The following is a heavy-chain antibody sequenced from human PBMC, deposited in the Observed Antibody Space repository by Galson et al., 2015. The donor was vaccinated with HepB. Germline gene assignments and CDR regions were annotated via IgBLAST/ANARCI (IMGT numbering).Heavy chain of an antibody. D-gene: IGHD1-26*01. CDR1: GFTFGTNG. CDR3: AKDRGSGSYFSDY. V-gene: IGHV3-30*18. J-gene: IGHJ4*02. CDR2: ISHDGSYE. Sequence: SLRLSCAASGFTFGTNGMHWVRQAPGKGLEWVAVISHDGSYEDYADSVMGRFTISRDISKNTLWVQMTSLRVEDTAVYYCAKDRGSGSYFSDYWGQGTLVTVSS.